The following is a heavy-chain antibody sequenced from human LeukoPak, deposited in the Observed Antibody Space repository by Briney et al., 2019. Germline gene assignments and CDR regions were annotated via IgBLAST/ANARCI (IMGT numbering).Heavy chain of an antibody. CDR2: IVVGSGNT. V-gene: IGHV1-58*02. J-gene: IGHJ4*02. Sequence: SVKVSCKASGFTFTSSAMQWVRQARGQRLEWIGWIVVGSGNTNYAQKFQERVTITRDMSTSTAYMELSSLRSEDTAVYYCAAHPFGGVIHYAYWGQGTLVTVSS. CDR1: GFTFTSSA. D-gene: IGHD3-16*02. CDR3: AAHPFGGVIHYAY.